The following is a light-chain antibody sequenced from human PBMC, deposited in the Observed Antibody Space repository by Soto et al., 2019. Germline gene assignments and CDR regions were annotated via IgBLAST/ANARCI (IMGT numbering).Light chain of an antibody. J-gene: IGLJ3*02. CDR3: AAWDDRLNGWV. Sequence: QSVLTQPPSASGTPGQRVTISCSGSSSNIGSNTVNWYQQLPGTAPKHLIFSNNQRPSGVPDRFSGSKSGSSASLAISGLQSEDEADYYCAAWDDRLNGWVFGGGTKLTVL. CDR1: SSNIGSNT. CDR2: SNN. V-gene: IGLV1-44*01.